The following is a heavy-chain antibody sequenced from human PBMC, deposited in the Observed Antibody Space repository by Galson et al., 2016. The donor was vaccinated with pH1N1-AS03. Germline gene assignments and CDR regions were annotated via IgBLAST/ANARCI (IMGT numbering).Heavy chain of an antibody. Sequence: ETLSLTCSVAGVSIRGYYWNWLRQTPGGGLEWIGYIYNSGSTDFNPPLKSRVTMSMDTSKNPFTLKLSSVRAADTAVDYCASGSPGDFGYWGQGTLVTVSS. V-gene: IGHV4-4*09. CDR3: ASGSPGDFGY. CDR1: GVSIRGYY. CDR2: IYNSGST. J-gene: IGHJ4*02. D-gene: IGHD2-8*02.